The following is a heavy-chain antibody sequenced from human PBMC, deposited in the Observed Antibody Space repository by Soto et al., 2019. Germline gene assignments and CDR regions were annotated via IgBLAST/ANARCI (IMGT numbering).Heavy chain of an antibody. CDR1: GYTFTSYG. CDR2: INAGNGNT. Sequence: QIQLMQSGAEVQKPGASVKVSCKASGYTFTSYGIHWVRQAPGQRLEWTGWINAGNGNTKYSEKFQGRVTITRDTSADTAYLELSSLRSEDTAVYYCAREPNVSRAYYHHYYYGMDVLGQATTVTVSS. D-gene: IGHD3-22*01. J-gene: IGHJ6*02. CDR3: AREPNVSRAYYHHYYYGMDV. V-gene: IGHV1-3*01.